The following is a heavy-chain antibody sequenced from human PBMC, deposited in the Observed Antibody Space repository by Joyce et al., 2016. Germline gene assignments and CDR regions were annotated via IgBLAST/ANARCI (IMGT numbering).Heavy chain of an antibody. J-gene: IGHJ2*01. Sequence: SLKGRFTISRDNAKNSLYLQMNSLRAEDTAVYYCARAYYYDSESWYFNLWGRGTLVTVSS. V-gene: IGHV3-21*06. CDR3: ARAYYYDSESWYFNL. D-gene: IGHD3-22*01.